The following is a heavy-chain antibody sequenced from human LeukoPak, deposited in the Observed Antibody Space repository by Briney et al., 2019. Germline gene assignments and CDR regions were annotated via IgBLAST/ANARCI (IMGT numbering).Heavy chain of an antibody. CDR2: INDRGST. CDR3: ARDLSYSSGSYYAWFDP. V-gene: IGHV4-34*01. D-gene: IGHD3-10*01. CDR1: GGSFSGYQ. J-gene: IGHJ5*02. Sequence: SETLSLTCAVYGGSFSGYQWSWIRQPPGKGLEWIGEINDRGSTNYKTSLKSRVNISVDTSKNQFSLKLSSVTAADTAAYYCARDLSYSSGSYYAWFDPWGQGTLVTVSS.